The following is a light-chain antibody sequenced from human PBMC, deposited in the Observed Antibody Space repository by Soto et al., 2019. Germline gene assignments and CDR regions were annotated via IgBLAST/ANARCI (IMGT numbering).Light chain of an antibody. CDR3: QQPYT. CDR1: QSVSSY. V-gene: IGKV3-11*01. J-gene: IGKJ2*01. Sequence: EIVLTQSPATLSLSPGERATLSCRASQSVSSYLDWYQQKPAQDPRLLIYDASNRATGIPARFRGSGSGTDFTLTISSLEPEDFAVYYCQQPYTFGQGTKLEIK. CDR2: DAS.